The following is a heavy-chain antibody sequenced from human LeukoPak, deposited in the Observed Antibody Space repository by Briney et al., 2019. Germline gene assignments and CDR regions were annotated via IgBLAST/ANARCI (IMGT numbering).Heavy chain of an antibody. CDR3: ARTAWYGYDILTGFRVIDY. CDR1: GLTFSDYY. Sequence: GGSLRLSCAASGLTFSDYYMSWIRQAPGKGLEWVSYISSSGSTIYYADSVKGRFTISRDNAKNSLYLQMNSPRAKDTAVYYCARTAWYGYDILTGFRVIDYWGQGTLVTVSS. CDR2: ISSSGSTI. V-gene: IGHV3-11*01. J-gene: IGHJ4*02. D-gene: IGHD3-9*01.